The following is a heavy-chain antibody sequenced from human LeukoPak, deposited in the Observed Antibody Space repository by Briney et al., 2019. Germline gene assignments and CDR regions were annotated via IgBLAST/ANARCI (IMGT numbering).Heavy chain of an antibody. V-gene: IGHV4-4*07. D-gene: IGHD2-21*01. CDR3: ASDTPMSGVVVIALAPWYFDL. CDR2: IFTSGST. J-gene: IGHJ2*01. Sequence: PSETLSLTCAVSGGSISSYYWSWIRQPAGKGLEWIGRIFTSGSTSYNPSLKSRVTMSVDTSKTQSSLKLSSVTAADTAVYYCASDTPMSGVVVIALAPWYFDLWGRRTLVS. CDR1: GGSISSYY.